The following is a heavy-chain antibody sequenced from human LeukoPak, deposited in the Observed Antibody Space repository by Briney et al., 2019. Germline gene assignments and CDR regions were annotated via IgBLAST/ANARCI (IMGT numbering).Heavy chain of an antibody. J-gene: IGHJ1*01. CDR1: GFTFSSYG. Sequence: GGSLRLSCAAAGFTFSSYGMSWVRQASGKGLEWVSSISVSGGNTDYADSVKGRFTISRDNSKNTLYLQMNSLRAEDTAVYYCAKPRDGYNSRVIEHWGQGTLVTVSS. V-gene: IGHV3-23*01. D-gene: IGHD5-24*01. CDR2: ISVSGGNT. CDR3: AKPRDGYNSRVIEH.